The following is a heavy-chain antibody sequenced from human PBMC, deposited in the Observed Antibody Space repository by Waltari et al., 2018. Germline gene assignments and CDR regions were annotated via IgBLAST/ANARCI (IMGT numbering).Heavy chain of an antibody. V-gene: IGHV5-51*01. D-gene: IGHD3-10*01. CDR2: IYPGDSDT. CDR1: GYSFTSYW. Sequence: EVQLVQSGAEVKKPGESLKISCKGSGYSFTSYWIGWVRQMPGKGLEWMGIIYPGDSDTRYSPSFQGQVTISADKSISTAYLQWSSLKASDTAMYYCARHETQSYYGSGLNYYYYYMDVWGKGTTVTVSS. J-gene: IGHJ6*03. CDR3: ARHETQSYYGSGLNYYYYYMDV.